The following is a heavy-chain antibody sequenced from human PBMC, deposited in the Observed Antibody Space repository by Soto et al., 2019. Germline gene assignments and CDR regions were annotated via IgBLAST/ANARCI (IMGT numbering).Heavy chain of an antibody. CDR2: IYYSGST. D-gene: IGHD2-2*01. Sequence: QLQLQESGPGLVKPSETLSLTCTVSGGSISSSSYYWGWIRQPPGKGLEWIGSIYYSGSTYYNPALKSRVTISVDTSMNQFSLKLSSVPAADTAVYYCARDNRRYCSSTSCDVFDYWGQGTLVTVSS. V-gene: IGHV4-39*02. J-gene: IGHJ4*02. CDR3: ARDNRRYCSSTSCDVFDY. CDR1: GGSISSSSYY.